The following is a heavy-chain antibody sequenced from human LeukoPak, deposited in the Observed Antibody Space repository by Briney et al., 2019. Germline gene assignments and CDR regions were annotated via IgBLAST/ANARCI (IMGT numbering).Heavy chain of an antibody. CDR3: AKDQGESARRNDAFDI. J-gene: IGHJ3*02. CDR1: GFTFSTYW. CDR2: INSEGSRT. D-gene: IGHD1-14*01. V-gene: IGHV3-74*01. Sequence: GGSLRLSCAASGFTFSTYWMYWVRQAPGKGLVWVSRINSEGSRTSYADSVKGRFTISRDNSKNTLYLQMNSLRAEDTAVYYCAKDQGESARRNDAFDIWGQGTMVTVSS.